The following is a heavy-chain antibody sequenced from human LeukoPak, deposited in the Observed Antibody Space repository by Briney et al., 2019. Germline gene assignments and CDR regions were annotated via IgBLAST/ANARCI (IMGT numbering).Heavy chain of an antibody. CDR1: GHSFTSYW. CDR3: ARERKSAAGTAPYYFDY. D-gene: IGHD6-13*01. CDR2: IYPGDSDT. J-gene: IGHJ4*02. Sequence: GESLKISCKGSGHSFTSYWIGWVRQMPRKGLEWMGIIYPGDSDTRYSPSFQGQVTISADKSISTAYLQWSSLKASDTAMYYCARERKSAAGTAPYYFDYWGQGTLVTVSS. V-gene: IGHV5-51*01.